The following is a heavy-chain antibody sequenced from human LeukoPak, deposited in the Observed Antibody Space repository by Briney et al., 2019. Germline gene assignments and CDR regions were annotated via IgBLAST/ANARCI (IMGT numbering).Heavy chain of an antibody. CDR2: INPDRGGT. Sequence: ASVKVSCKAPGNTFAGHNIHWMRQAPGQGLELMGWINPDRGGTDYAREFQGRVTMTSDTSIRAAYMELSSLVSEDSAVYFCAISIQAAAIPAFDYWGQGTLVTVSS. V-gene: IGHV1-2*02. CDR3: AISIQAAAIPAFDY. D-gene: IGHD6-25*01. CDR1: GNTFAGHN. J-gene: IGHJ4*02.